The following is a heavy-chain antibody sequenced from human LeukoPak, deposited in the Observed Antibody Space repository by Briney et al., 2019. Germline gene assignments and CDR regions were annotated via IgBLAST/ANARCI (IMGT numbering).Heavy chain of an antibody. D-gene: IGHD3-22*01. CDR3: TTEAYYYDSGAIKYFDY. CDR1: GFTLSNAW. CDR2: IKSKADGGAT. V-gene: IGHV3-15*01. J-gene: IGHJ4*02. Sequence: GGSLRLSCAASGFTLSNAWMSWVRQAPGKGLEWVGRIKSKADGGATHYAAPVKGRFTISRDDSKNTLYLQMNSLKTEDTAVYYCTTEAYYYDSGAIKYFDYWGQRTLVTVSS.